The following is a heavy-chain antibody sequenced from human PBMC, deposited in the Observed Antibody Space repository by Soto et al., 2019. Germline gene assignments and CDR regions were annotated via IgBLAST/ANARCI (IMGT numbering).Heavy chain of an antibody. D-gene: IGHD5-12*01. V-gene: IGHV3-33*01. J-gene: IGHJ4*02. Sequence: GVSLRLSCAASGFTFSSYGMHWVRQAPGKGLEWVAVIWYDGSNKYYADSVRGRFTISRDNSKNTLYLQMNSLRAEDTAVYYCARIKQDYRGYDLGVDYSGQATLVTVSS. CDR2: IWYDGSNK. CDR1: GFTFSSYG. CDR3: ARIKQDYRGYDLGVDY.